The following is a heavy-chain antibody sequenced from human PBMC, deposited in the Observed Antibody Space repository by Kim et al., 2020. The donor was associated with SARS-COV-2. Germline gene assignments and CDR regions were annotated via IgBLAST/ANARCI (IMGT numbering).Heavy chain of an antibody. CDR2: INNSGST. Sequence: SETLSLTCAVSGGSFSGYYWSWIRQPPGKGLELIGEINNSGSTNYNPSLKSRVTISVDTSKIPFSLKLSAVTAADTAVDYCARGGQLWSPGGLFDYWGQGTLVTVSS. J-gene: IGHJ4*02. V-gene: IGHV4-34*01. D-gene: IGHD5-18*01. CDR1: GGSFSGYY. CDR3: ARGGQLWSPGGLFDY.